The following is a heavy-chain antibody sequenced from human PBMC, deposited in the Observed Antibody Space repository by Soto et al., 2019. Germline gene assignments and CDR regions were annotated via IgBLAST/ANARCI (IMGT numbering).Heavy chain of an antibody. V-gene: IGHV3-30*18. Sequence: QVQLVESGGGVVQPGRSLRLSCAASGFTFSSCGMHWVRQAPGKGLEWVAVISYDGSNKYYADSVKGRFTISRDNSKNTLYLQMNSLRAEDTAVYYCAKDYKFYSYYYYYGMDVWGQGTTVTVSS. CDR1: GFTFSSCG. J-gene: IGHJ6*02. D-gene: IGHD2-15*01. CDR3: AKDYKFYSYYYYYGMDV. CDR2: ISYDGSNK.